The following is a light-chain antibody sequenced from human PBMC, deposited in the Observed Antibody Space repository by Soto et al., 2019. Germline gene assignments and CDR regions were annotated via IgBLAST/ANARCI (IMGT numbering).Light chain of an antibody. J-gene: IGKJ5*01. Sequence: VSLSASALSASTGDTVTITCRASQDIGSVLAWYQQKPGTAPKVLISGASNLHGGVPSRFSGSGSRTDFTLTITHLQSEDFATYYCQHYLNYPITFGQGTRLEI. CDR2: GAS. CDR1: QDIGSV. CDR3: QHYLNYPIT. V-gene: IGKV1-8*01.